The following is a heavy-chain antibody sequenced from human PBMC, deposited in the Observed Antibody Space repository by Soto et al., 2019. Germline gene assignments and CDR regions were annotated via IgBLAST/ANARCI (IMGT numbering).Heavy chain of an antibody. CDR2: ISGSGTTT. CDR3: AKDLAGATRGRFDS. D-gene: IGHD1-26*01. CDR1: GFTFSIYA. Sequence: PGGSLRPSCAASGFTFSIYAMSWVRQAPGKGLEWVSGISGSGTTTYYADSVKGRFTISRDNSKNTMYLQMNSLRAEDTAVHYCAKDLAGATRGRFDSWGQGTLATVSS. J-gene: IGHJ4*02. V-gene: IGHV3-23*01.